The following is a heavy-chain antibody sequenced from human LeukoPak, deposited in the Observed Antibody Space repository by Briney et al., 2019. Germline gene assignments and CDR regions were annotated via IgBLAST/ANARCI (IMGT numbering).Heavy chain of an antibody. J-gene: IGHJ3*01. CDR1: GVSISSGGYY. D-gene: IGHD2-2*01. V-gene: IGHV4-31*11. CDR3: ATERLYCGSANCSARSFDV. CDR2: IYYSGIT. Sequence: SQTLSLTCAVSGVSISSGGYYWNWIRQHPGKGLEWIGYIYYSGITYYSPSLKSRLTISLDTSKNHFSLELSSVTAADTAVYYCATERLYCGSANCSARSFDVWGQGTMVTVSS.